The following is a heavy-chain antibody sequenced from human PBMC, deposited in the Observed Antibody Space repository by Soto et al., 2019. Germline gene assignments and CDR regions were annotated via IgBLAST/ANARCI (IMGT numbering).Heavy chain of an antibody. V-gene: IGHV1-18*01. J-gene: IGHJ4*02. CDR1: GYTFTSYG. D-gene: IGHD6-13*01. Sequence: QVQLVQSGAEVKKPGASVKVSCKASGYTFTSYGISWVRQAPGQGLEWMGWISAYNGNTNYAQKLQGRVNMTTDTSRSTAYMELRSLRSEDTAVYYCARESSSSCHDYWGQGTLVTVSS. CDR2: ISAYNGNT. CDR3: ARESSSSCHDY.